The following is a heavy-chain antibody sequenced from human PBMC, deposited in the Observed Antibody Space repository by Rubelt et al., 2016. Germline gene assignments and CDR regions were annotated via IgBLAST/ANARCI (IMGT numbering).Heavy chain of an antibody. CDR2: IYYGGRT. J-gene: IGHJ6*02. V-gene: IGHV4-59*01. D-gene: IGHD4-17*01. CDR3: AREEYGDPEDHFDGMDV. Sequence: GGSISSYYWSWIRQPPGKGLEWIGNIYYGGRTNYTPSLKSRVTISVDTSKNQFSLKLSSVTAADTAVYYCAREEYGDPEDHFDGMDVWGQGTTVTVSS. CDR1: GGSISSYY.